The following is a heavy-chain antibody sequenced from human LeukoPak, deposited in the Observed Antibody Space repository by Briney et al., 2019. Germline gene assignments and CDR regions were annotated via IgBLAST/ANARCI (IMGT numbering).Heavy chain of an antibody. CDR3: ARGSVTTKGNGAFDI. CDR2: INWNSNSI. V-gene: IGHV3-9*01. CDR1: GFTFNDYA. D-gene: IGHD4-17*01. J-gene: IGHJ3*02. Sequence: GGSLRLSCAASGFTFNDYAMHWVRQAPGKGLEWVSGINWNSNSIGYADSVKGRFTISRDNAKNSLYLQMNSLRAEDTAVYYCARGSVTTKGNGAFDIWGQGTMVTVSS.